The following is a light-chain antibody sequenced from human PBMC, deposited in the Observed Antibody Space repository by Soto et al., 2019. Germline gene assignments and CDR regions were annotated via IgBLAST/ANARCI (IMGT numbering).Light chain of an antibody. CDR2: GAS. V-gene: IGKV3-15*01. CDR1: QSVSSN. CDR3: QQYNNWPRRT. J-gene: IGKJ1*01. Sequence: EIVMTQSPATLSVSPGERATLSCMASQSVSSNLAWYQQKPGQAPRLLIYGASTRATGIPARFSGSGSGTELTLTISSLQSEDFAVDCCQQYNNWPRRTFGQGTKVDIK.